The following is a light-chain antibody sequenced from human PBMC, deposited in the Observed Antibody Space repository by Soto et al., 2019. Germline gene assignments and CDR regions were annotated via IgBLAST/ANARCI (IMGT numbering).Light chain of an antibody. CDR1: QSVSSSC. V-gene: IGKV3-20*01. J-gene: IGKJ2*01. CDR3: QPYGNAPYT. Sequence: EIGLTQSPGTLSLSPGERATVSCRASQSVSSSCLAWYQQKAGQAPRIIIYGASSKATAIPDRFSGSGSGTDFTLTLKRLEPEDFAVYYCQPYGNAPYTFGQAPKTETK. CDR2: GAS.